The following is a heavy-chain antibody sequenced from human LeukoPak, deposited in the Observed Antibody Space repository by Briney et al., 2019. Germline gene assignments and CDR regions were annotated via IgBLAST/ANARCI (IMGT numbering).Heavy chain of an antibody. CDR3: ARDHGDFVQHD. Sequence: SETLSLTCTVSGGSISSGNFYWGWIRQPPGKELQWIGSIYYIGITHYNPSLESRVTISADTSTNEFSLKLRSVTAADTAMYYCARDHGDFVQHDWGQGTLVTVSS. CDR2: IYYIGIT. J-gene: IGHJ4*02. V-gene: IGHV4-39*01. D-gene: IGHD4-17*01. CDR1: GGSISSGNFY.